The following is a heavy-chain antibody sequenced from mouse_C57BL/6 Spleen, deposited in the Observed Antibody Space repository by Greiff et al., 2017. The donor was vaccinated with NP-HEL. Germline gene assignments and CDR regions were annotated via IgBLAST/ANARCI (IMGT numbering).Heavy chain of an antibody. J-gene: IGHJ3*01. CDR2: IDPNSGGT. CDR3: ARDAEGLLRTWFAY. V-gene: IGHV1-72*01. CDR1: GYTFTSYW. Sequence: VQLQQSGAELVKPGASVKLSCKASGYTFTSYWMHWVKQRPGRGLEWIGRIDPNSGGTKYNEKFKSKATLTVDKPSSTAYMQLSSLTSEESAVFYCARDAEGLLRTWFAYWGQGTLVTVSA. D-gene: IGHD1-1*01.